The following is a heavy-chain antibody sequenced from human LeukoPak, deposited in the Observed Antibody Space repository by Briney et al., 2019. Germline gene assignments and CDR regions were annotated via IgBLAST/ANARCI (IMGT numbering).Heavy chain of an antibody. CDR3: AKDVARDQFYYFDY. D-gene: IGHD5-12*01. CDR2: ISWNSGSI. V-gene: IGHV3-9*03. Sequence: QSGGSLRLSCAASGFTFDDYAMHWVRQAPGKGLEWVSGISWNSGSIGYADSVKGRFTISRDNAKNSLYLQMNSLRAEDMALYYCAKDVARDQFYYFDYWGQGTLVTVSS. CDR1: GFTFDDYA. J-gene: IGHJ4*02.